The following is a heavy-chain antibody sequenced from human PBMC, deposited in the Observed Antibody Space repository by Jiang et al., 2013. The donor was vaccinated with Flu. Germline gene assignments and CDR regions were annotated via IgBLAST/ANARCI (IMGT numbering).Heavy chain of an antibody. CDR3: ARGRSYYESSGYYTQGGYFQH. CDR1: GGSFSGYY. D-gene: IGHD3-22*01. V-gene: IGHV4-34*01. CDR2: INHSGST. J-gene: IGHJ1*01. Sequence: VALLKPSETLPLTCAVYGGSFSGYYWSWIRQPPGKGLEWIGEINHSGSTNYNPSLKSRVTISVDTSKNQLSLKLSSVTAADTAVYYCARGRSYYESSGYYTQGGYFQHWGQGTLVTV.